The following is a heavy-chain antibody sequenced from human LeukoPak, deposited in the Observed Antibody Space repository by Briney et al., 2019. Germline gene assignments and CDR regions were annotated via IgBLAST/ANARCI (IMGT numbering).Heavy chain of an antibody. CDR2: ISFDGNNK. V-gene: IGHV3-30*14. CDR3: ARVKLQPPLRGAVAGRTNYFDY. J-gene: IGHJ4*02. D-gene: IGHD6-19*01. Sequence: GGSLRLSCAASGFTFSSHAIHWVRQAPGKGLEWVAVISFDGNNKYYADSVKGRFTISRDNSNNALFLQMSSLRAEDTAVYYCARVKLQPPLRGAVAGRTNYFDYWGQGTLVTVSS. CDR1: GFTFSSHA.